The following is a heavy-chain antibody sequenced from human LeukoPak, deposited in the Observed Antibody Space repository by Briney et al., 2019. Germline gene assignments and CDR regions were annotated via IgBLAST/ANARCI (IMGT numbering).Heavy chain of an antibody. V-gene: IGHV1-8*01. CDR1: GCTFTSYD. J-gene: IGHJ4*02. D-gene: IGHD2-15*01. CDR3: ARAPRDCSGGSCSNYFDD. CDR2: MNPNSGNT. Sequence: GASVKVSCKASGCTFTSYDINWVRQATGQGLEWMGWMNPNSGNTGYAQKFQGRVTMTRNTSISTAYMELSSLRSEDTAVYYCARAPRDCSGGSCSNYFDDWGQGSLVTVSS.